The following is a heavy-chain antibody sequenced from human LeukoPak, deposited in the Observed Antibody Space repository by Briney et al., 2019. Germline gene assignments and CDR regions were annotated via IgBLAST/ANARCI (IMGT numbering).Heavy chain of an antibody. V-gene: IGHV4-59*01. CDR2: IYYSGST. CDR3: ATYHYGSGSYYNGGAFDI. Sequence: PSETLSLTCTVSGGSISSYYWSWIRQPPGKGLEWVGYIYYSGSTNYNPSLKSRVTISVDTSKNQFSLKLSSVTAADTAVYYCATYHYGSGSYYNGGAFDIWGQGTMVTVSS. D-gene: IGHD3-10*01. CDR1: GGSISSYY. J-gene: IGHJ3*02.